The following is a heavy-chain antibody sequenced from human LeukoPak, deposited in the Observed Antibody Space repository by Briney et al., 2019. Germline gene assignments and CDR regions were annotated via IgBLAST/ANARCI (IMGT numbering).Heavy chain of an antibody. Sequence: GGSLRLSCAASGFTFSSYGMHWVRRAPGKGLEWVAVIWYDGSNKYYADFVKGRFTISRDNSKNTLYLQMNSLRAEDTAVYYCAKDPGGWYDYWGQGTLVTVSS. CDR1: GFTFSSYG. D-gene: IGHD6-19*01. CDR3: AKDPGGWYDY. V-gene: IGHV3-33*06. J-gene: IGHJ4*02. CDR2: IWYDGSNK.